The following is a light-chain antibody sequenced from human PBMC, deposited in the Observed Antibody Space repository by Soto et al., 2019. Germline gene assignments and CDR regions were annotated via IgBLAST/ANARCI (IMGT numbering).Light chain of an antibody. CDR3: QQYIRWPLT. Sequence: EMVVTQSPATLSVSPGERATLSCRASQDVSSNLAWYQQKPVQAPSLLIYGASTRATGTPARFSGSGSGTEFTLTISSLQSEDYAVYFCQQYIRWPLTFGGGTKVEI. V-gene: IGKV3-15*01. CDR2: GAS. CDR1: QDVSSN. J-gene: IGKJ4*01.